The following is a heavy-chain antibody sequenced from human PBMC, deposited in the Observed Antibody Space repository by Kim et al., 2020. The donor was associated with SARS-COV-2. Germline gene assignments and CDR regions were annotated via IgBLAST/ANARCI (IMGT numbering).Heavy chain of an antibody. D-gene: IGHD3-3*01. V-gene: IGHV5-10-1*01. CDR3: ARNEELDDFWSGYHITFDY. J-gene: IGHJ4*02. Sequence: GESLKISCKGSGYSFTSYWISWVRQMPGKGLEWMGRIDPSHSYTNYSPSFQGHVTISADKSISTAYLQWSSLKASDTAMYYCARNEELDDFWSGYHITFDYWGQGTLVTVSS. CDR1: GYSFTSYW. CDR2: IDPSHSYT.